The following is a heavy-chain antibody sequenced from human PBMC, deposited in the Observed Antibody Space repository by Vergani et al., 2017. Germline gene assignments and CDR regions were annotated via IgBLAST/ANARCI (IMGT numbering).Heavy chain of an antibody. CDR3: ARQRAGVVVPTNWFDP. D-gene: IGHD2-2*01. V-gene: IGHV5-51*01. Sequence: EVQLVQSGAEVKKPGESLKISCKGSGYSFTSYWIGWVRQMPGKGLEWMWIIYPGDSDTRYSPSFQGQVTISADKSISTAYLQWSSLKASDTAMYYCARQRAGVVVPTNWFDPWGQGTLVTVSS. CDR1: GYSFTSYW. CDR2: IYPGDSDT. J-gene: IGHJ5*02.